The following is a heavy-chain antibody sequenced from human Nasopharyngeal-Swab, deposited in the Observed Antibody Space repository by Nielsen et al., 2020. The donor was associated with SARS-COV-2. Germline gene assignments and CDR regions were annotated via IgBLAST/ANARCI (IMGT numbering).Heavy chain of an antibody. CDR3: TTDFYFDY. V-gene: IGHV3-73*01. J-gene: IGHJ4*02. CDR2: IGDKDHNYAT. Sequence: GESLKISCAASGFIFSASAIHWVRQASGKGLEWVGCIGDKDHNYATTYGASVQGRFTISSDDSKNTAFLQMDSLKTEDTALYYCTTDFYFDYWGQGTLVTVSS. CDR1: GFIFSASA.